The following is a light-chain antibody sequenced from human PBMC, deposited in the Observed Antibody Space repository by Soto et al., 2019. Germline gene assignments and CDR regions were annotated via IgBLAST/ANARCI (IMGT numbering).Light chain of an antibody. CDR2: SNN. Sequence: QSVLTQPPSASGTPGQRVTMSCSGGNSNIGSHTGNWYQHLPGTAPTLLIFSNNQRPSGVPARFSGSKSGTSASLAISGLQSGDEGDYYCAAWDDSLNGFYVFGTGTKLTVL. CDR3: AAWDDSLNGFYV. J-gene: IGLJ1*01. V-gene: IGLV1-44*01. CDR1: NSNIGSHT.